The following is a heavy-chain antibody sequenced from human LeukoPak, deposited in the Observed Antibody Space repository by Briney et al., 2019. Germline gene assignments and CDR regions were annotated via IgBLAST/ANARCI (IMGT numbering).Heavy chain of an antibody. J-gene: IGHJ4*02. CDR1: GYTFTGYY. CDR3: ARSRLLTYYDILTGLYLSKHFDY. V-gene: IGHV1-2*02. Sequence: ASMKVSCKASGYTFTGYYMHWVRQAPGEGLEWMGWINPNNGVTNYAQKFQGRVTVTRDTSISTAYMELSRLRSDDTAVYYCARSRLLTYYDILTGLYLSKHFDYWGQGTLVTVSS. D-gene: IGHD3-9*01. CDR2: INPNNGVT.